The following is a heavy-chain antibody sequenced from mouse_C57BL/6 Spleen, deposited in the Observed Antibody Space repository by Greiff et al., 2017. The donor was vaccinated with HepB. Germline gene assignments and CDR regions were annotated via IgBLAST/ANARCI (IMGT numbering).Heavy chain of an antibody. V-gene: IGHV1-22*01. J-gene: IGHJ4*01. CDR1: GYSFTDYN. D-gene: IGHD2-4*01. CDR3: ARGGLNYDYEGAMDY. Sequence: EVQLQQSGPELVKPGASVKMSCKASGYSFTDYNMHWVKQSHGKSLERIGYVNPNNGGTSYNQKFKGKATLTVNKTSSTPYMEHRSLTSEDSAVTYCARGGLNYDYEGAMDYWGQGTTVTVSS. CDR2: VNPNNGGT.